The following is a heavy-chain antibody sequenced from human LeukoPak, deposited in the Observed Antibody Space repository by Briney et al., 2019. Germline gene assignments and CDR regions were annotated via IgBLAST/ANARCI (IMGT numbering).Heavy chain of an antibody. CDR1: GGSISSYY. CDR3: ARDLTYYDILTGYYIDRVDAFDI. J-gene: IGHJ3*02. V-gene: IGHV4-4*07. Sequence: SETLSLTCTVSGGSISSYYWSWIRQPAGKGLEWIGRIYTSGSTNYNPSLKSRVTMSVDTSKNQFSLKLSSVTAADTAVYYCARDLTYYDILTGYYIDRVDAFDIWGQGTMVTVSS. D-gene: IGHD3-9*01. CDR2: IYTSGST.